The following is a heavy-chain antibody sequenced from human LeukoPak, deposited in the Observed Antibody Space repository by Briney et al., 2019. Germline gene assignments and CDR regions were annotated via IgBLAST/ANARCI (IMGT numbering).Heavy chain of an antibody. Sequence: NPGGSLRLSCAASGFTVRDNYMSWVRQAPGKGLEWVSSISSSSSYIYYADSVKGRFTISRDNAKNSLYLQMNSLRAEDTAVYYCAGRGYSGYDYDYYYMDVWGKGTTVTASS. J-gene: IGHJ6*03. CDR1: GFTVRDNY. V-gene: IGHV3-21*01. CDR2: ISSSSSYI. D-gene: IGHD5-12*01. CDR3: AGRGYSGYDYDYYYMDV.